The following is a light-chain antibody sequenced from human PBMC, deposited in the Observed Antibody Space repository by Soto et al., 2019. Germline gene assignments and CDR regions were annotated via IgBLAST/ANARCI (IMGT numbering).Light chain of an antibody. CDR3: QQRSNWGT. CDR1: QSVLYSSNNKNY. CDR2: WAS. V-gene: IGKV4-1*01. Sequence: DIVMTQSPDSLAVSLGERATINCKSSQSVLYSSNNKNYLGWFQQKPGQPPKLLIYWASIRASGVSDRFAGSGSGTDFTLTISSLEPEDFAVYYCQQRSNWGTFGQGTRLEIK. J-gene: IGKJ5*01.